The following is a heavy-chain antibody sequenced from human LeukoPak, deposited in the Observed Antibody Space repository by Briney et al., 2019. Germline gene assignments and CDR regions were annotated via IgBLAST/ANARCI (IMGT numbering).Heavy chain of an antibody. CDR1: GYTFSSYD. J-gene: IGHJ2*01. CDR2: MNPSSGNT. Sequence: ASVKVSCKAAGYTFSSYDINWVRQAPGQGLEWMGWMNPSSGNTGYTQKFQGRVTMTRDTSISTAYMELSSLRSEDTALYHCARMRGYTYEYWYLDLWGRGTLVTVSS. D-gene: IGHD5-18*01. CDR3: ARMRGYTYEYWYLDL. V-gene: IGHV1-8*01.